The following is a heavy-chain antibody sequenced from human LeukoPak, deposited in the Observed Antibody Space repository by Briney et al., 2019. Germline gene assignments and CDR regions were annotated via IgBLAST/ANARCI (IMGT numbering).Heavy chain of an antibody. Sequence: SETLSLTCTVSGGSISGHYRHWIRRPPGKGLEWIGFIHSSENTDYNPSLRSRVTLSVDTSKNQFSLKLTSVTAADTAVYYCARPTATPAGDYSYYYIHVWGKGATVTVSS. J-gene: IGHJ6*03. CDR2: IHSSENT. D-gene: IGHD2-21*01. CDR1: GGSISGHY. CDR3: ARPTATPAGDYSYYYIHV. V-gene: IGHV4-4*09.